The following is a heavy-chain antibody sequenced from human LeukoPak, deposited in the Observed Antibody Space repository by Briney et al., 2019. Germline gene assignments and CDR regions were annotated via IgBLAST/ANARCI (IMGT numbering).Heavy chain of an antibody. Sequence: GASVKVSCKASGYTFTSYDINWVRQATGQGLEWMGIINPSGGSTSYAQKFQGRVTMTRGTSTSTVYMELSSLRSEDTAVYYCAMQPGIAAAGTFDYWGQGTLVTVSS. CDR3: AMQPGIAAAGTFDY. CDR1: GYTFTSYD. V-gene: IGHV1-46*01. CDR2: INPSGGST. D-gene: IGHD6-13*01. J-gene: IGHJ4*02.